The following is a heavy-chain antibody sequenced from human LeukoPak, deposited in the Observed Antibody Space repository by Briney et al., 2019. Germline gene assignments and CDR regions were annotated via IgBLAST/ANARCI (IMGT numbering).Heavy chain of an antibody. J-gene: IGHJ4*02. CDR1: GASISSYY. Sequence: SETLSLTCTVSGASISSYYWTWIRQPPGKGLEWIGYILYSRSTYYNPSLKSRVTISADTPKNQFSLNLSSVTAADTAVYYCARCGAAAGTDFWGQGTLVTDSS. CDR3: ARCGAAAGTDF. CDR2: ILYSRST. V-gene: IGHV4-59*08. D-gene: IGHD6-13*01.